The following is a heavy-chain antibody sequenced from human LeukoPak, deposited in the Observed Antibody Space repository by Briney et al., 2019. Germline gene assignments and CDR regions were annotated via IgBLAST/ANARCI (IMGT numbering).Heavy chain of an antibody. V-gene: IGHV3-33*01. CDR1: GFIFSSYG. Sequence: GGSLRLSCAASGFIFSSYGMHWVRQAPGKGLEWVAVIWYGGSNKYYADSVKGRFTISRDNSKNTLYLQMNSLRAEDTAVYYCARGGGYSGYDFCDYWGQGTLVTVSS. CDR2: IWYGGSNK. CDR3: ARGGGYSGYDFCDY. D-gene: IGHD5-12*01. J-gene: IGHJ4*02.